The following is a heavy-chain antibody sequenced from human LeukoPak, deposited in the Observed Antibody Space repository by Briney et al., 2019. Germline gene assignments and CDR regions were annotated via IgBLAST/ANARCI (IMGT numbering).Heavy chain of an antibody. Sequence: ASVKVSCKASGYTFTGYYMHWVRQAPGQGLEWMGWINPNSGGTNYAQKFQGRDTMTRDTSISTAYMELSRLRSDDTAVYYCARHSRDYYYYYGMDVWGQGTTVTVSS. V-gene: IGHV1-2*02. CDR3: ARHSRDYYYYYGMDV. CDR1: GYTFTGYY. D-gene: IGHD6-13*01. J-gene: IGHJ6*02. CDR2: INPNSGGT.